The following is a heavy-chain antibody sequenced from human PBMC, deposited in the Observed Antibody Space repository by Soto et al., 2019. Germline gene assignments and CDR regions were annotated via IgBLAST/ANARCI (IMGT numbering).Heavy chain of an antibody. J-gene: IGHJ6*02. CDR3: ARERGTVKVSGRKYFYYFGVAV. Sequence: EVQLVESGGGLVKPGGSLRLSCAASGFAFSDYVMNWVRQAPGKGLEWVSSITSGSTYTYSADSMKGRFTISRDNAKNLLYLEMSSLRVEDTAVYYCARERGTVKVSGRKYFYYFGVAVWGHGTTVPAS. CDR1: GFAFSDYV. D-gene: IGHD2-15*01. CDR2: ITSGSTYT. V-gene: IGHV3-21*06.